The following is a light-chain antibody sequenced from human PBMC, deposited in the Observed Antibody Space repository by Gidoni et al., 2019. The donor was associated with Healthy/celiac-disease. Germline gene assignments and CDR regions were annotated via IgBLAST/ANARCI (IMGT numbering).Light chain of an antibody. CDR1: SSDAGGYNY. CDR2: EVS. CDR3: SSYTSISTLYI. V-gene: IGLV2-14*01. Sequence: QSALTQPASVSGSPGQSITISCTGTSSDAGGYNYVSWYQQHPGNAPELMIYEVSNRPSGVSNRFSGSKSGNTASLTISGVQAEDEADYYCSSYTSISTLYIFGTGTKVTVL. J-gene: IGLJ1*01.